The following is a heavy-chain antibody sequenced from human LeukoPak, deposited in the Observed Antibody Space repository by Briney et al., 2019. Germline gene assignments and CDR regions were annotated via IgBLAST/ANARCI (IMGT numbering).Heavy chain of an antibody. CDR3: ARGVVVVRHDWFDP. D-gene: IGHD2-2*01. Sequence: SVKVSCKASGGTFSSYAISWVRQAPGQGLEWMGGIIPIFGTANYAQKFQGRVTITADESTSTAYMELSSLRSEDTAVYYCARGVVVVRHDWFDPWGQGTLVTVSS. CDR1: GGTFSSYA. V-gene: IGHV1-69*13. CDR2: IIPIFGTA. J-gene: IGHJ5*02.